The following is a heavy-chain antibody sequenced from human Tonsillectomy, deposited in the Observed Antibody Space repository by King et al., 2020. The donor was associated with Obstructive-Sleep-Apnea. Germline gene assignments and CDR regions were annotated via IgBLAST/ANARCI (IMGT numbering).Heavy chain of an antibody. CDR2: IYHDGST. CDR3: AREMTTKFDY. D-gene: IGHD4-17*01. Sequence: VQLQESGPGLVKPSGTLSLTCAVSGGSVTTWNWWSWVRQPPGKGLEWIGEIYHDGSTNYNPSLKSRVTMSMDKSQNHFSLNLSSVTAADTGVYYCAREMTTKFDYWGQGTLVTVSS. J-gene: IGHJ4*02. CDR1: GGSVTTWNW. V-gene: IGHV4-4*02.